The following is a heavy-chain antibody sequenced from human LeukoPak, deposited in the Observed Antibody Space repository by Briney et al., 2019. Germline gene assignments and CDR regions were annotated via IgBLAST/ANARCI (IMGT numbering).Heavy chain of an antibody. J-gene: IGHJ4*02. CDR3: AKDPRGYSYAEFDY. D-gene: IGHD5-18*01. CDR1: GFTFGDYA. Sequence: PGRSLRLSCTASGFTFGDYAMSWVRQAPGKGLEWVSAISGSGGSTYYADSVKGRFTISRDNSKNTLYLQMNSLRAEDTAVYYCAKDPRGYSYAEFDYWGQGTLVTVSS. V-gene: IGHV3-23*01. CDR2: ISGSGGST.